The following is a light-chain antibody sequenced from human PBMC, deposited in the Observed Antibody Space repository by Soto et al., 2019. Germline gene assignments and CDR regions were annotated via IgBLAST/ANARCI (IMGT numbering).Light chain of an antibody. CDR2: GAS. J-gene: IGKJ5*01. CDR1: QSVSSSY. Sequence: EIVLTQSPGTLSLSPGERATLSCRVSQSVSSSYLAWYQQKPGQAPRLLIYGASSRATGIPDRFSGSGSGTDFTLTISRLEPEDFAVYYCQQYGSSFSITFGQGTRLEIK. CDR3: QQYGSSFSIT. V-gene: IGKV3-20*01.